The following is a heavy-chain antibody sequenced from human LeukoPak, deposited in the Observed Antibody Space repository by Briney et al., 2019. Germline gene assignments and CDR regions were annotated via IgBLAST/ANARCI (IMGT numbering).Heavy chain of an antibody. Sequence: SDTLSLTCTVSGGSLSGYFWSWIRQPPGEGLEWIGYIYYSGSTNYNPSLKSRVTISVDTSQNQFSLKLSSVTAADTAVYYCARSITSSWYGDFQHWGQGTLVTVSS. J-gene: IGHJ1*01. CDR2: IYYSGST. CDR3: ARSITSSWYGDFQH. CDR1: GGSLSGYF. V-gene: IGHV4-59*07. D-gene: IGHD6-13*01.